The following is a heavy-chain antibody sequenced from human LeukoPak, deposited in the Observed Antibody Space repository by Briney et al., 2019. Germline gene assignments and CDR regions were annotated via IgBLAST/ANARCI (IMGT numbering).Heavy chain of an antibody. D-gene: IGHD7-27*01. V-gene: IGHV3-30-3*01. Sequence: GGSLRLSCAASGFTFSSYAMHWVRQAPGKGLEWVAVISYDGSNKYYADSVKGRLTISRDNSKNTLYLQMNSLRAEDTAVYYCARARTGDSIGGFDYWGQGTLVTVSS. CDR3: ARARTGDSIGGFDY. CDR1: GFTFSSYA. J-gene: IGHJ4*02. CDR2: ISYDGSNK.